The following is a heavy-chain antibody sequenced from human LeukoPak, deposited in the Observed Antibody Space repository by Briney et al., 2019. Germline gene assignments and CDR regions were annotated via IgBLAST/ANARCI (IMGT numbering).Heavy chain of an antibody. V-gene: IGHV4-4*02. CDR1: GGSISSSNW. CDR2: IYHSGST. CDR3: ARFTMVRGVSKAFDI. Sequence: PSGTLSLTCAVSGGSISSSNWWSWVRQPPGKGLEWIGEIYHSGSTNYNPSLKSRVTISVDKSKNQFSLKLSSVTAADTAVYYCARFTMVRGVSKAFDIWGQGTMVTVSS. J-gene: IGHJ3*02. D-gene: IGHD3-10*01.